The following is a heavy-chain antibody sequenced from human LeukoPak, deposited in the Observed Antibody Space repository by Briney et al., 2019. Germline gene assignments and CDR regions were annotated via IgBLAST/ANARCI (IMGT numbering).Heavy chain of an antibody. CDR3: ARSHNDFGDDY. CDR1: GGTFSDYA. V-gene: IGHV1-69*13. D-gene: IGHD3-3*01. CDR2: VHPIYGTS. Sequence: SVKVSCKASGGTFSDYAISWVRQAPGQGLNWMGRVHPIYGTSNYAQKFQGRVTITADESTSTAYMELSSLRSDDTAVYYCARSHNDFGDDYWGQGTLVTVSS. J-gene: IGHJ4*02.